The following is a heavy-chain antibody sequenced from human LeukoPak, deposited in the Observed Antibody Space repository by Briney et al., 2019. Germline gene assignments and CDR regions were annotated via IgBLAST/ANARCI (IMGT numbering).Heavy chain of an antibody. D-gene: IGHD1-26*01. Sequence: GGSLRLSCAASGFTFSSYWMHWARQTPGKGLMWVSRIKTDGSSTTYADSVKGRFTISRDNAKNTLYLQMNSLRAEDTAVYYCARDDSGSSGYWGQGTLVAVSS. CDR3: ARDDSGSSGY. CDR2: IKTDGSST. V-gene: IGHV3-74*03. CDR1: GFTFSSYW. J-gene: IGHJ4*02.